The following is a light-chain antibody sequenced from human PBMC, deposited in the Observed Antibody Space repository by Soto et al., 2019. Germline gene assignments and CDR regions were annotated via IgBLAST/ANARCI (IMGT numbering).Light chain of an antibody. CDR3: TSYTINTLVL. V-gene: IGLV2-14*01. CDR2: DVS. J-gene: IGLJ2*01. Sequence: QSALTQPASVSGSPGQSITISCTGTSSDVGGYNYVSWYQQHPGKAPKLMISDVSNRPSGFTNRFSGSKSGNTASLNISGLQAEDEADYFCTSYTINTLVLFGAGTKLTVL. CDR1: SSDVGGYNY.